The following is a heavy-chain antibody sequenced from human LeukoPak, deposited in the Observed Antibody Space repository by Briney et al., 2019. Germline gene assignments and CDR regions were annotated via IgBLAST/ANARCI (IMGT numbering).Heavy chain of an antibody. J-gene: IGHJ4*02. CDR3: ARGFTLLDY. Sequence: SETLSLTCTVSGASISPYYWCWFRQPPRKGLVWIGYRYQSGSTSYNPSLRSRGTISLDTSKNQFSLNLTSVTAADTAVYYCARGFTLLDYWGQGTLVIVSS. CDR1: GASISPYY. V-gene: IGHV4-59*08. D-gene: IGHD1-26*01. CDR2: RYQSGST.